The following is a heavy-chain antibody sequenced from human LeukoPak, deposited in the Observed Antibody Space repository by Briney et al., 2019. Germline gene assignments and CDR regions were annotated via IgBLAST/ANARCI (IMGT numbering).Heavy chain of an antibody. V-gene: IGHV3-23*01. D-gene: IGHD6-13*01. CDR1: GFTFSSYA. CDR3: AKSFGPVIAAAGTGAD. CDR2: ISGSGTNT. Sequence: GGSLRLSCAASGFTFSSYAMNWVRQAPGKELEWVSIISGSGTNTYYADSVKGRFTISRDNSKNTLYLQMNSLRAEDTAVYYCAKSFGPVIAAAGTGADWGQGTLVTVSS. J-gene: IGHJ4*02.